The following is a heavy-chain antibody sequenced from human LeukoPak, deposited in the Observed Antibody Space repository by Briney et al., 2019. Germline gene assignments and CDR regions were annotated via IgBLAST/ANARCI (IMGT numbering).Heavy chain of an antibody. CDR3: ARGIRRNINYWFDP. CDR2: INPNSGAT. D-gene: IGHD3-3*02. CDR1: GYTFTGYY. J-gene: IGHJ5*02. V-gene: IGHV1-2*02. Sequence: ASVKVSCKASGYTFTGYYMHWVRQAPGQGLEWMGWINPNSGATKYAQKFQGRVSMTRDTSISTAYMELSRLTSDDTALYYCARGIRRNINYWFDPWGQGTLVTVSS.